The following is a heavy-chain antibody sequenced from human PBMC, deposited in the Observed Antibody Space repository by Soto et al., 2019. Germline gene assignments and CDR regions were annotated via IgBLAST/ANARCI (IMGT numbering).Heavy chain of an antibody. J-gene: IGHJ3*02. CDR1: GFTFSNAW. Sequence: PGGSLILSCATSGFTFSNAWMSWVRQAPGKGLEWVGRIKSIADGGTTNYAAPVKGRFSISRHDSENTLYLQMNSLRVEDTGIYYCHTPHGRNAFDIWGPGTVVTVSS. CDR3: HTPHGRNAFDI. V-gene: IGHV3-15*01. CDR2: IKSIADGGTT. D-gene: IGHD2-15*01.